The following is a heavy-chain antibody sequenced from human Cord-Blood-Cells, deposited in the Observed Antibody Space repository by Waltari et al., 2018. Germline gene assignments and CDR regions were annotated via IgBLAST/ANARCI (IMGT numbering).Heavy chain of an antibody. CDR1: GFTFSSYG. Sequence: QVQLVESGGGVVQPGRSLRLSCAASGFTFSSYGMHWVRQGPGKGLEWVAVIWYDGSNKYYADSVKGRFTISRDNSKNTLYLQMNSLRAEDTAVYYCARDPDLDYFDYWGQGTLVTVSS. CDR3: ARDPDLDYFDY. J-gene: IGHJ4*02. V-gene: IGHV3-33*01. D-gene: IGHD2-21*02. CDR2: IWYDGSNK.